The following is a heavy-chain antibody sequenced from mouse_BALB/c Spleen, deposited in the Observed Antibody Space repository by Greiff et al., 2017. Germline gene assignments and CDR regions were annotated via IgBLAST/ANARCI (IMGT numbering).Heavy chain of an antibody. CDR1: GFNIKDTY. Sequence: EVMLVESGAELVKPGASVKLSCTASGFNIKDTYMHWVKQRPEQGLEWIGRIDPANGNTKYDPKFQGKATITADTSSNTAYLQLSSLTSEDTAVYYCARSGFTGTEAMDYWGQGTSVTVSS. J-gene: IGHJ4*01. CDR3: ARSGFTGTEAMDY. V-gene: IGHV14-3*02. CDR2: IDPANGNT. D-gene: IGHD4-1*01.